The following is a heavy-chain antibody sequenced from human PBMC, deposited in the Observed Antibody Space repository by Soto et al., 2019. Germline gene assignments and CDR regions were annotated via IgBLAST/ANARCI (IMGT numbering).Heavy chain of an antibody. CDR1: GFTFSSYW. Sequence: GGSLRLSCAASGFTFSSYWMHWVRQAPGKGLVWVSRINSDGSSTSYADSVKGRFTISRDNAKNTLYLQMNSLRAEDTAVYYCARTLYSSSSTDYYYYGMDVWGQGTTVTVSS. V-gene: IGHV3-74*01. CDR3: ARTLYSSSSTDYYYYGMDV. D-gene: IGHD6-6*01. CDR2: INSDGSST. J-gene: IGHJ6*02.